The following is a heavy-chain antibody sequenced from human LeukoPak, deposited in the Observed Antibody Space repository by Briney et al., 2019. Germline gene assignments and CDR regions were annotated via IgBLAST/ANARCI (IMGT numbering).Heavy chain of an antibody. V-gene: IGHV3-30-3*01. Sequence: PGGSLILSCAASGFTFSSYAMHWVRQAPGKGLEWVAVISYDGSNKYYAGSVKGRFTISRDNSKNTLYLQMNSLRAEDTAVYYCAREPDIVVVPAASLDYWGQGTLVTVSS. CDR1: GFTFSSYA. CDR2: ISYDGSNK. D-gene: IGHD2-2*01. J-gene: IGHJ4*02. CDR3: AREPDIVVVPAASLDY.